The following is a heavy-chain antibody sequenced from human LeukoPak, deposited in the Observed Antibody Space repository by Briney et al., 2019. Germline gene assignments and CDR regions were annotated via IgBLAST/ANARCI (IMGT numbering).Heavy chain of an antibody. Sequence: SETLSLTCTVSGGSISSYYWSWLRQPAGKGLEWIGRIYTSGSTNYNPSLKSRVTISVDTSKNQFSLKLSSVTAADTAVYYCARESVVVVAASNWFDPWGQGTLVTVSS. CDR3: ARESVVVVAASNWFDP. CDR2: IYTSGST. CDR1: GGSISSYY. V-gene: IGHV4-4*07. D-gene: IGHD2-15*01. J-gene: IGHJ5*02.